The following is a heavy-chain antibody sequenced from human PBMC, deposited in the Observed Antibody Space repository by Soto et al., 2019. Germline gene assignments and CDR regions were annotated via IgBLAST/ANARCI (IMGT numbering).Heavy chain of an antibody. Sequence: EVQVLESGGGLVQPGGSLRLSCAAFGFMFSNYAMSWVRQAPGKGLECVSGITGSGGATSYADSVKGRFTISRDNSKNTLYLQMNSLRAEDTAVYYCAKTYSGSYWGLFDYWGQGTLVTVS. D-gene: IGHD1-26*01. CDR1: GFMFSNYA. V-gene: IGHV3-23*01. CDR2: ITGSGGAT. CDR3: AKTYSGSYWGLFDY. J-gene: IGHJ4*02.